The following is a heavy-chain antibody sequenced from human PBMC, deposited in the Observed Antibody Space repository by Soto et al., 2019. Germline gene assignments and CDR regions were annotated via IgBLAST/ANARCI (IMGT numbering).Heavy chain of an antibody. CDR2: ISSSSSYI. D-gene: IGHD6-6*01. V-gene: IGHV3-21*01. Sequence: GGSLRLSCAASGFTFSSYSMNWVRQAPGKGLEWVSSISSSSSYIYYADSVKGRFTISRDNAKNSLYLQMNSLRAEDTAVYYCARVLVHSSSEGGMDVWGQGTTVTVSS. J-gene: IGHJ6*02. CDR1: GFTFSSYS. CDR3: ARVLVHSSSEGGMDV.